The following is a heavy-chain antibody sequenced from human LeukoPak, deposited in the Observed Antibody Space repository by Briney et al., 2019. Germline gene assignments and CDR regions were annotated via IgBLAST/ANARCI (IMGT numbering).Heavy chain of an antibody. CDR2: ISYDGANT. J-gene: IGHJ3*01. CDR1: GFTFNSYA. CDR3: ERDDGDYYLWGSHGAFDF. Sequence: GGSLRLSCTASGFTFNSYALHWVRQAPGKGLEWVALISYDGANTYYADSMKGRFTISRDNSKNTLYLQMSSLRAEDTAVYYCERDDGDYYLWGSHGAFDFWGQGAMVTVSS. V-gene: IGHV3-30-3*01. D-gene: IGHD3-16*01.